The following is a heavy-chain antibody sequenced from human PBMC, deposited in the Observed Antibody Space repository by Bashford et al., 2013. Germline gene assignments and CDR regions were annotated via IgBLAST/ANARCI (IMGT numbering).Heavy chain of an antibody. CDR2: IYYSGST. CDR3: ARASDTAMVDAFDI. V-gene: IGHV4-59*01. CDR1: GGSISSYY. Sequence: SETLSLTCTVSGGSISSYYWSWIRQPPGKGLEWIGYIYYSGSTNYNPSLKSRVTISVDTSKNQFSLKLSSVTAADTAVYYCARASDTAMVDAFDIWGPRGQWSPSPQ. D-gene: IGHD5-18*01. J-gene: IGHJ3*02.